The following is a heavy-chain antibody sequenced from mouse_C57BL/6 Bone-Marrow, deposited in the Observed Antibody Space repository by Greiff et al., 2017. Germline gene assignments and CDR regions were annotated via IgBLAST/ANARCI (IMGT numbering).Heavy chain of an antibody. D-gene: IGHD2-10*02. CDR1: GYTFTSYW. CDR3: ARLGMGYYYAMDY. CDR2: IDPSDSYT. V-gene: IGHV1-69*01. J-gene: IGHJ4*01. Sequence: QVQLKQPGAELVMPGASVKLSCKASGYTFTSYWMHWVEQRPGQGLEWIGEIDPSDSYTNYNQKFKGKSTLTVDKSSSTAYMRLSSLTSEDSAVYYCARLGMGYYYAMDYWGQGTSVTVSS.